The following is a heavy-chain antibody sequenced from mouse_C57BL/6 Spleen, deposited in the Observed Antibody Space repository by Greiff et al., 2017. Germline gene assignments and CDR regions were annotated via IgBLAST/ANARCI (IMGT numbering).Heavy chain of an antibody. V-gene: IGHV14-2*01. Sequence: EVQLQQSGAELVKPGASVKLSCTASGFNIKDYYMHWVKQRTEQGLEWIGRIDPEDGETKYAPTFQGKATISADTSSNTAYLQLSSLTSEDTAVYYCARGYYGPHWYFDVWGTGTTVTVSS. CDR3: ARGYYGPHWYFDV. CDR1: GFNIKDYY. CDR2: IDPEDGET. D-gene: IGHD1-1*01. J-gene: IGHJ1*03.